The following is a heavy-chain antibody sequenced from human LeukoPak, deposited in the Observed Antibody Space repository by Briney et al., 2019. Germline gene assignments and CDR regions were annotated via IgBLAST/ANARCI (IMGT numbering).Heavy chain of an antibody. CDR1: GGSISASSHY. V-gene: IGHV4-39*01. CDR3: ARRDYRAWIDP. J-gene: IGHJ5*02. Sequence: PSETLSLTCSVSGGSISASSHYWAWVRQPPGKGLEWIGSVYYTGSIRYNTSLKSRVTISVDMSKSDLFLTVNSVTAADTAFYYCARRDYRAWIDPWGQGILVTVSP. CDR2: VYYTGSI. D-gene: IGHD2-21*01.